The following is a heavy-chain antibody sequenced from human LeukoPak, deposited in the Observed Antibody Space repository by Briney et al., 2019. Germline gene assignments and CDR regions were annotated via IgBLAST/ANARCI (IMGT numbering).Heavy chain of an antibody. J-gene: IGHJ5*02. D-gene: IGHD3-9*01. Sequence: GASVKVSCKASGYPFTTYGINWVRQAPGQGLEWMGWISTYNGDTNYAQKFQGRVTMTTDTSTSTGYIELRSLTSDDTAAYYCAREWWGYDVLTGDNWFDPWGQGTLVIVSS. V-gene: IGHV1-18*01. CDR2: ISTYNGDT. CDR3: AREWWGYDVLTGDNWFDP. CDR1: GYPFTTYG.